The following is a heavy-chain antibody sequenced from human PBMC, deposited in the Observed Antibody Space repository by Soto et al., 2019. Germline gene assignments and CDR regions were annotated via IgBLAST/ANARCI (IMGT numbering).Heavy chain of an antibody. CDR2: ISGSGGST. J-gene: IGHJ2*01. CDR1: GFTFSSYA. V-gene: IGHV3-23*01. CDR3: ATRTTGWYFDL. Sequence: EVQLLESGGGLVQPGGSLRLSCAASGFTFSSYAMNWVRQAPGKGLEWVSVISGSGGSTYYADSVKGRFTISRDNSKNTLYLQMNSLRAEDTAVYYGATRTTGWYFDLWGRGTLVTVSS.